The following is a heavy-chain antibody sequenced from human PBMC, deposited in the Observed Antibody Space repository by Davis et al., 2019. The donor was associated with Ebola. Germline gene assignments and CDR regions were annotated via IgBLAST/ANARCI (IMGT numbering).Heavy chain of an antibody. J-gene: IGHJ4*02. CDR2: IYYSGST. V-gene: IGHV4-59*01. CDR3: ARVKNYDDSSGYYSESFDY. CDR1: GGSISSYY. D-gene: IGHD3-22*01. Sequence: SETLSLTCTASGGSISSYYWSWIRQPPGKGLEWLGYIYYSGSTNYNPSLKSRVTISVDTSKNQFSLKLSSVTAADTAVYYCARVKNYDDSSGYYSESFDYWGQGTLVTVSS.